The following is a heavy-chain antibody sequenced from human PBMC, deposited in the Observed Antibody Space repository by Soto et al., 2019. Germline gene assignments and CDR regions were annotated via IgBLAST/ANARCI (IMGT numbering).Heavy chain of an antibody. D-gene: IGHD2-8*01. CDR1: GGSFSDYS. V-gene: IGHV4-34*01. CDR2: INHSGST. CDR3: GRVFVCANGECYRGYYYSVLDV. Sequence: SETLSLTCAVYGGSFSDYSWTWIRQPPGKGLEWIGEINHSGSTYYNPSLKSRVTISVDTSKNQFSLKLTSVTAADTAVYYCGRVFVCANGECYRGYYYSVLDVWGQGTPDTVSS. J-gene: IGHJ6*02.